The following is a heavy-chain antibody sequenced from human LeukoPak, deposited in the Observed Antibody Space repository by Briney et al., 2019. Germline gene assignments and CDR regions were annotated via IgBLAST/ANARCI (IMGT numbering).Heavy chain of an antibody. CDR3: AKLSIRVVVVAAMDY. D-gene: IGHD2-15*01. V-gene: IGHV3-23*01. Sequence: PGGSLRLSCAASGFTFSSYGMSWVRQAPGKGLEWVSAISGSGGSTYYADSVKGRFTISRDNSKNTLYLQMNSLRAEDTAVYYCAKLSIRVVVVAAMDYWGQGTPVTVSS. CDR1: GFTFSSYG. J-gene: IGHJ4*02. CDR2: ISGSGGST.